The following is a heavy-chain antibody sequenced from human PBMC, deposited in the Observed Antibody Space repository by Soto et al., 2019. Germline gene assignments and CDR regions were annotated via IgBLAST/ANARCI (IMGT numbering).Heavy chain of an antibody. Sequence: SLRLSCAASGFTFSNAWMNWVRQAPGKGLEWVGRIKSKTDGGTTDYAAPVKGRFTISRDDSKNTLYLQMNSLKTEDTAVYYCTTGPDCSSTSCYAFDIWGQGTMVTVSS. D-gene: IGHD2-2*01. CDR2: IKSKTDGGTT. V-gene: IGHV3-15*07. CDR1: GFTFSNAW. J-gene: IGHJ3*02. CDR3: TTGPDCSSTSCYAFDI.